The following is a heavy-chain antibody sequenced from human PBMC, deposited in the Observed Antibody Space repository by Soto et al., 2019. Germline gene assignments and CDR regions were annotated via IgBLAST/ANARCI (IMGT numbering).Heavy chain of an antibody. V-gene: IGHV4-31*03. CDR2: SYSSGNT. CDR1: GGSISSSDYY. D-gene: IGHD4-17*01. CDR3: ARGLSAATVVTCDFDY. Sequence: QVHLQESGPGLVRPSQTLSLTCTVSGGSISSSDYYWSWIRQPPGKGLEWIGYSYSSGNTYYNPSLKSRLTISVDTSKNQFSLKLNSVTAADTALYSCARGLSAATVVTCDFDYWGQGTLVTVSS. J-gene: IGHJ4*02.